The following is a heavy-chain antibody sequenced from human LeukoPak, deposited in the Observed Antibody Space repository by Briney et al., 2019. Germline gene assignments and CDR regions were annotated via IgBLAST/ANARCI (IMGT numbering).Heavy chain of an antibody. Sequence: GGTLRLSCTASGFTFSSYGMNWVRQAPGKGLEWVSGITGRGEHIFYAGSVKGRFTISRDNSKNTLYLQMNSLRAEDTAVYYCAKDRPRVTPLLYYFDYWGQGTLVTVSS. J-gene: IGHJ4*02. CDR1: GFTFSSYG. CDR2: ITGRGEHI. CDR3: AKDRPRVTPLLYYFDY. V-gene: IGHV3-23*01. D-gene: IGHD2-21*02.